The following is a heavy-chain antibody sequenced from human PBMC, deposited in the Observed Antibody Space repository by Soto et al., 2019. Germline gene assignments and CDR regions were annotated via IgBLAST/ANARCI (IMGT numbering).Heavy chain of an antibody. CDR3: ARDLYRQSWKWFDP. J-gene: IGHJ5*02. V-gene: IGHV1-2*02. Sequence: QVQLVQSGAEVKEPGASVKVSCRTSGYTVTDHYINWVRQAPGQGPEYMGWIHPNSGDTKYTQRFQGRVTMTRDTSISTAYMELRRLTSDDTAVYYCARDLYRQSWKWFDPWGQGTLVTVSS. CDR2: IHPNSGDT. D-gene: IGHD5-12*01. CDR1: GYTVTDHY.